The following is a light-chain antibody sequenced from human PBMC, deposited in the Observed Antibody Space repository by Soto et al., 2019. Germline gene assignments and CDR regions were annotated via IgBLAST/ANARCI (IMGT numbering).Light chain of an antibody. J-gene: IGKJ4*01. V-gene: IGKV3-15*01. CDR3: QQYNSWPLT. CDR1: QTVSNN. Sequence: EIVMTQYPATLSVSPGERATLSCRASQTVSNNFAWYQQKPGQAPRLLFYSSSTRATGVPARFSGSRSGTDFTLTISSLQSEDFAVYYCQQYNSWPLTFGGGTKVETK. CDR2: SSS.